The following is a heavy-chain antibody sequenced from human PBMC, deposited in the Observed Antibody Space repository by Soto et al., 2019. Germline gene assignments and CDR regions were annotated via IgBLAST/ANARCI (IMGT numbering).Heavy chain of an antibody. D-gene: IGHD2-8*01. CDR1: GFTFSSYG. J-gene: IGHJ6*02. CDR3: AKEGMVYASQGDYYYYGMDV. CDR2: ISYDGSNK. Sequence: GGSLRLSXAASGFTFSSYGMHWVRQAPGKGLEWVAVISYDGSNKYYADSVKGRFTISRDNSKNTLYLQMNSLRAEDTAVYYCAKEGMVYASQGDYYYYGMDVWGQGTTVTVSS. V-gene: IGHV3-30*18.